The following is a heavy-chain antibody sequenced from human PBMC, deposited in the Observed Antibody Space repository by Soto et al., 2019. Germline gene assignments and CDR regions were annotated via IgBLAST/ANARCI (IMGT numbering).Heavy chain of an antibody. Sequence: SETLSLTCTVSGGSISNYYWSWIRQPPGKGLEWIGYIYYSGSTNYNPSLKSRVTISVDTSKNQFSLKPSSVTAADTAVYYCARRYLALAVAGRDWFDPWGQGTLVTVSS. CDR1: GGSISNYY. D-gene: IGHD6-19*01. CDR3: ARRYLALAVAGRDWFDP. J-gene: IGHJ5*02. V-gene: IGHV4-59*01. CDR2: IYYSGST.